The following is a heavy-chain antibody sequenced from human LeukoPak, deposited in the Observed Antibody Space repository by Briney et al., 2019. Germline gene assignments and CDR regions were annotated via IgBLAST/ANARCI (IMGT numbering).Heavy chain of an antibody. J-gene: IGHJ4*02. CDR2: INHSGST. V-gene: IGHV4-34*01. D-gene: IGHD2-2*01. Sequence: SETLSLTCAVYGGSFSGYYWSWIRQPPGKGLEWIGEINHSGSTNYNPSFKSRVTISVDTSKNQFSLKLSSVTAADTAVYYCARHPKRYCSSTSCYKHLFDYWGQGTLVTVSS. CDR3: ARHPKRYCSSTSCYKHLFDY. CDR1: GGSFSGYY.